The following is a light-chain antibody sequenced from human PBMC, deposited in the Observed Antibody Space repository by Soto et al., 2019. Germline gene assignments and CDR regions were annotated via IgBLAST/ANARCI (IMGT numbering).Light chain of an antibody. CDR2: GAF. CDR3: QQYKNWPPLT. CDR1: QSVSYN. Sequence: EIVMTQSPATLSVSPGERATLSCRASQSVSYNLAWYQQKPGQGPRLLIYGAFTRATGIPARFRGSGSGTEFTLTISSLQSEDFAVYYCQQYKNWPPLTFGGGTKVEIK. J-gene: IGKJ4*01. V-gene: IGKV3-15*01.